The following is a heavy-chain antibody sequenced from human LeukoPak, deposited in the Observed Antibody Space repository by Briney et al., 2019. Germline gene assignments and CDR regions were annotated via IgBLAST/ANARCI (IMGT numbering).Heavy chain of an antibody. D-gene: IGHD6-19*01. CDR3: ARSTEGEDSSGIIDY. J-gene: IGHJ4*02. V-gene: IGHV1-18*01. CDR2: ISAYNGNT. Sequence: GASVKVSCKASGYTFTRYGISWVRQAPGQGLEWMGWISAYNGNTNYAQKLQGRVTMTTDTSTSTAYMELRSLRSDDTAVYYCARSTEGEDSSGIIDYWGQGTLVTVSS. CDR1: GYTFTRYG.